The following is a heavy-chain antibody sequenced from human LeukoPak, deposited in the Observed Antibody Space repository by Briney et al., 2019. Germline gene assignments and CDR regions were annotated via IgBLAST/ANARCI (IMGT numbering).Heavy chain of an antibody. V-gene: IGHV3-30*04. CDR1: GFTFSSYA. D-gene: IGHD3-10*01. Sequence: PGGSLRLSCAASGFTFSSYAMHWVRQAPGKGLEWVAVISYDGSNKYYADSVKGRFTISRDNSKNTLYLQMNSLRAEDTAVYYCARVGRGLGSYSVYYYGMDVWGQGTTVTVSS. J-gene: IGHJ6*02. CDR3: ARVGRGLGSYSVYYYGMDV. CDR2: ISYDGSNK.